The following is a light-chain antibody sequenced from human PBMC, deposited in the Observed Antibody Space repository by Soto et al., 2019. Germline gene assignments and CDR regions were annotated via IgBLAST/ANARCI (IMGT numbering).Light chain of an antibody. Sequence: QSALTQPASVSGSLGESITIACTGTSRDVGLYNYVSWYQQHPGKAPKLIIYDVRNRPSGVSNRFSGSKSGNTASLTISGLHPEDEADYYCTSFTTTIYVAFGGGTKLTVL. CDR3: TSFTTTIYVA. CDR1: SRDVGLYNY. V-gene: IGLV2-14*03. CDR2: DVR. J-gene: IGLJ2*01.